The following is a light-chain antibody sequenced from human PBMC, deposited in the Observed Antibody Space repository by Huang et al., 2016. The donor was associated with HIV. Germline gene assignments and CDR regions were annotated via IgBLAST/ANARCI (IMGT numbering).Light chain of an antibody. CDR1: QSRLHSNVYNY. CDR2: LGS. J-gene: IGKJ2*01. Sequence: DIVMTQSPLSLTVTPGERASISCRSSQSRLHSNVYNYLDWYLQKPGQSPQLLIYLGSNRASGVPDRFSGSGSGTDFTLKISRVEAEDVGVYYCMQALQTPYTFGQGTKLEIK. V-gene: IGKV2-28*01. CDR3: MQALQTPYT.